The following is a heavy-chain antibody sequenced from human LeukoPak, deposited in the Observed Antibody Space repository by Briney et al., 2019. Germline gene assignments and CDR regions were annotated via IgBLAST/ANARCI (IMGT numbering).Heavy chain of an antibody. CDR1: GFIVSHNY. D-gene: IGHD3-3*01. CDR3: AKDPNYDFWSGVRMAYYMDV. Sequence: GGSLRLSCAASGFIVSHNYMTWVRQAPGKGLEWISVIYIDGTTYYADSVKGRFTISRDQANNTLYLQMNSLRAEDTAVYYCAKDPNYDFWSGVRMAYYMDVWGKGTTVTVSS. CDR2: IYIDGTT. V-gene: IGHV3-53*01. J-gene: IGHJ6*03.